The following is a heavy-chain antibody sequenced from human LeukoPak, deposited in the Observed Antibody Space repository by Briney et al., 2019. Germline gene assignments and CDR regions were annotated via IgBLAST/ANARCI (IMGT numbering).Heavy chain of an antibody. Sequence: PGGSLRLSCAASGFTFSRYAMSWVRQAPGKGLEWVSAISGSGGSTYYADSVKGRFTISRDNSKNTLYLQMNSLRAEDTAVYYCAKGNHRYSYGPFDYWGQGTLVTVSS. V-gene: IGHV3-23*01. CDR1: GFTFSRYA. J-gene: IGHJ4*02. D-gene: IGHD5-18*01. CDR2: ISGSGGST. CDR3: AKGNHRYSYGPFDY.